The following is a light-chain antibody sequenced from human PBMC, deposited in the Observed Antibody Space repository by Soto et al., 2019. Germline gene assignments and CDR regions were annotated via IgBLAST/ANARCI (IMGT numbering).Light chain of an antibody. J-gene: IGKJ5*01. V-gene: IGKV3-20*01. Sequence: ENVLTQSPGTLSLSPGERATLSCRASQSVSSSFVAWYQQKPDQAPRLVIYGAASRATGIPDRFSGSGSGTDFTLTISRLEPEDFAVYYCQQYGSLPITFGQGTRLEIK. CDR3: QQYGSLPIT. CDR1: QSVSSSF. CDR2: GAA.